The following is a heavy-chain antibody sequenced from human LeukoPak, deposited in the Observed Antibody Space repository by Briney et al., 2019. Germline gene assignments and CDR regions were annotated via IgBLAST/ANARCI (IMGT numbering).Heavy chain of an antibody. V-gene: IGHV3-23*01. CDR3: VKRTVNYPFDF. J-gene: IGHJ4*02. D-gene: IGHD1-7*01. CDR1: GFTLSSFA. CDR2: ISGSGGST. Sequence: GGSLILSCAASGFTLSSFAMNWVRQAPGKGLEWVSAISGSGGSTFYADSVKGRFTISRDNSENTLYLQMNSLRAEDTAVYYCVKRTVNYPFDFWGQGTLLTVSS.